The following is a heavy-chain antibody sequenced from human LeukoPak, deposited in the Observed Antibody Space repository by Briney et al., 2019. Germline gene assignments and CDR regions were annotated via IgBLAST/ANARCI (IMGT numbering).Heavy chain of an antibody. D-gene: IGHD4-17*01. CDR1: GYSISSGYY. V-gene: IGHV4-38-2*02. J-gene: IGHJ5*02. Sequence: SETLSLTCAVSGYSISSGYYWGWIRQPPGKGLEWIGSMYHSGSSYYNPSLKSRITISLDTSKNQFSLKLSSVTAADTAVYYCARDLYGDYLNWFDPWGQGTLVTVSS. CDR2: MYHSGSS. CDR3: ARDLYGDYLNWFDP.